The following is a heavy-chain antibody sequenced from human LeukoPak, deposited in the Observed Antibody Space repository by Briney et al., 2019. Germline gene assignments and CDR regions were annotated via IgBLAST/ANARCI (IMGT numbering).Heavy chain of an antibody. D-gene: IGHD5-12*01. V-gene: IGHV4-34*01. J-gene: IGHJ4*02. CDR2: INHSGST. CDR3: ARVGGYGDYFDY. CDR1: GGSFSGYY. Sequence: SETLSLTCAVYGGSFSGYYWSWIRQPPGKGLEWIGEINHSGSTNYNPSLKSRVTISVGTSKNQFSLKLSSVTAADTAVYYCARVGGYGDYFDYWGQGTLVTVSS.